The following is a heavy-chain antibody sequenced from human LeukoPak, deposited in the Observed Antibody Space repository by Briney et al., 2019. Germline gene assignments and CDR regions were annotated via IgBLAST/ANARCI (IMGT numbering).Heavy chain of an antibody. V-gene: IGHV1-69*04. J-gene: IGHJ4*02. CDR3: ARARITMVRGGAFDY. Sequence: SVKVSCKASGGTFSSYAISWVRQAPGQGLEWMGRIIPILGIANYAQKFQGRVTITADKSTSTAYMELSSLRSEDTAVYYCARARITMVRGGAFDYWGQGTLVTISS. CDR2: IIPILGIA. D-gene: IGHD3-10*01. CDR1: GGTFSSYA.